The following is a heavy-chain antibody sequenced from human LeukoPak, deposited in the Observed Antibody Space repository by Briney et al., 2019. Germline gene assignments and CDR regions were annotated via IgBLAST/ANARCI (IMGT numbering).Heavy chain of an antibody. D-gene: IGHD6-19*01. J-gene: IGHJ4*02. V-gene: IGHV5-10-1*01. Sequence: GESLRISCKGSGYSFTSYWISWVRQMPGKGLEWMGRIDPTNSDSNYSPSFQGHVTVSVDKSISTAYLQWSSLKASDTAMYYCARRGSGWLLDYWGQGTLVTVSS. CDR1: GYSFTSYW. CDR3: ARRGSGWLLDY. CDR2: IDPTNSDS.